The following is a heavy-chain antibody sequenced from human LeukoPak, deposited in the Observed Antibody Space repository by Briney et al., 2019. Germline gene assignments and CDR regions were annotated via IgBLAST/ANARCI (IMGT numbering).Heavy chain of an antibody. CDR3: ARHSASSNFALDY. Sequence: GESLKISCKGSGYSFTSYWISWVRQMPGKGLEWMGRIDPSDSYTNYSPSFQGHVTISADKSISTAYLQWSSLKASDTSMYYCARHSASSNFALDYWGQGTLVTASS. CDR2: IDPSDSYT. CDR1: GYSFTSYW. D-gene: IGHD4-11*01. J-gene: IGHJ4*02. V-gene: IGHV5-10-1*01.